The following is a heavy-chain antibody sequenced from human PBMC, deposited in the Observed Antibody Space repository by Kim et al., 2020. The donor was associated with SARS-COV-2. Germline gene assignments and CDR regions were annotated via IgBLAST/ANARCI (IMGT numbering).Heavy chain of an antibody. CDR3: ARSISEVESHRIGVYF. J-gene: IGHJ1*01. D-gene: IGHD3-10*01. CDR1: GFSLSNYW. V-gene: IGHV3-7*01. CDR2: LRHDGTGT. Sequence: GGSLRLSCTASGFSLSNYWMSWVRQAPGKGLQWVASLRHDGTGTFYVDSVEGRFTISRDIAQNSVFLHMNSLRAEDSAVYFCARSISEVESHRIGVYF.